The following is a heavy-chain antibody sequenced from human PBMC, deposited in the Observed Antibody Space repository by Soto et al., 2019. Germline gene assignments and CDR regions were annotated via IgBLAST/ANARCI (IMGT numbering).Heavy chain of an antibody. D-gene: IGHD6-13*01. CDR1: GGSFSGYY. Sequence: SETLSLTCAVYGGSFSGYYWSWIRQPPGKGLEWIGEINHSGSTNYNPSLKSRVTISVDTSKNQFSLKLSSVTAADTAVYYCARGIAAAGTKYFQHWGQGTLVTVSS. V-gene: IGHV4-34*01. J-gene: IGHJ1*01. CDR2: INHSGST. CDR3: ARGIAAAGTKYFQH.